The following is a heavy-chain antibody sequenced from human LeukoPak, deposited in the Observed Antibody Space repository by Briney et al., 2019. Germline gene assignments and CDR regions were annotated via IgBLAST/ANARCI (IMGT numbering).Heavy chain of an antibody. Sequence: GGSLRLSCAASGFTFSDDRMNWVRQAPGKGLEWVSAISGSGGSTYYADSVKGRFTISRDNSKNTLYLQMNSLRAEDTAVYYCAKDGPAEPGALRGYFDHWGQGTLVTVSS. J-gene: IGHJ4*02. CDR3: AKDGPAEPGALRGYFDH. V-gene: IGHV3-23*01. CDR1: GFTFSDDR. CDR2: ISGSGGST. D-gene: IGHD6-19*01.